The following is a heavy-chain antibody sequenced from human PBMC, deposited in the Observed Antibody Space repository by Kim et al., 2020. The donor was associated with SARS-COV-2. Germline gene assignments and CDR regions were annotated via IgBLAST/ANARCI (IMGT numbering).Heavy chain of an antibody. CDR3: ATGVAGAGRSSDYYYYYGMDV. J-gene: IGHJ6*02. Sequence: ASVKVSCKVSGYTLTELSMHWVRQAPGKGLEWMGGFDPEDGETIYAQKFQGRVTMTEDTSTDTAYMELSSLRSEDTAVYYCATGVAGAGRSSDYYYYYGMDVWGQGTTVTVSS. CDR2: FDPEDGET. D-gene: IGHD6-19*01. CDR1: GYTLTELS. V-gene: IGHV1-24*01.